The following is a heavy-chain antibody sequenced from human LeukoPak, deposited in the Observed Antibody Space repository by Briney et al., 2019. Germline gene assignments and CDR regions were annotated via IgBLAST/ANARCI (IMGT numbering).Heavy chain of an antibody. CDR3: ARDPSITMVRGVTLYGMDV. CDR1: GYTFTSYG. V-gene: IGHV1-18*01. CDR2: ISAYNGNT. J-gene: IGHJ6*02. D-gene: IGHD3-10*01. Sequence: ASVKVSCKASGYTFTSYGISWVRQAPGQGLEWMGWISAYNGNTNYAQKLQGRVTMTTDTSTSTAYMELRSLRSDDTAVYYCARDPSITMVRGVTLYGMDVWGQGTTVTVSS.